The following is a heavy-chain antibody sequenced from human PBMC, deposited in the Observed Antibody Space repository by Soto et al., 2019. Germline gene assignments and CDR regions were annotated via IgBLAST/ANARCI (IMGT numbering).Heavy chain of an antibody. D-gene: IGHD3-10*01. V-gene: IGHV5-10-1*01. CDR2: IDPSDSYN. J-gene: IGHJ6*02. CDR1: GYSFANYW. CDR3: ARLLTYGSGRDYYGLDV. Sequence: GESLKISCKGFGYSFANYWINWVRQMSEKRREWMASIDPSDSYNTYSPSFQGHVTISADKSISTAYLQWSSLKASDTAMYYCARLLTYGSGRDYYGLDVWGQGTTVTVSS.